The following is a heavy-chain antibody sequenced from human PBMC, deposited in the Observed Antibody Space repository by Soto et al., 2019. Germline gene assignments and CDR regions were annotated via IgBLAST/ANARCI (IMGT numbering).Heavy chain of an antibody. D-gene: IGHD3-3*01. CDR2: IGGRGSST. J-gene: IGHJ4*02. CDR1: GFTFNNYA. Sequence: EVQLLESGGGLVQPGGSLRLSRVASGFTFNNYAMSWVRQAPGKGLEWVSAIGGRGSSTYYADSVKGRFTISRDNSKNTLYLHMDSLRVEDTALYYCAKDSDYYDFWSAVLDYWGQGTLVTVSS. CDR3: AKDSDYYDFWSAVLDY. V-gene: IGHV3-23*01.